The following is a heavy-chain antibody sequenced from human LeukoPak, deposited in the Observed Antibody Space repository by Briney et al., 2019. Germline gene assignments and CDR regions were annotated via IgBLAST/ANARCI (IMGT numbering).Heavy chain of an antibody. CDR1: GGSISSGGYS. Sequence: KSSETLSLTCAVSGGSISSGGYSWSWIRQPPGKGLEWIGYIYHSGSTYYNPSLKSRVTISVDRSKNQFSLKLSSVTAADTAVYYCARDEIAANWFDPWGQGTLVTVSS. CDR3: ARDEIAANWFDP. V-gene: IGHV4-30-2*01. D-gene: IGHD6-6*01. CDR2: IYHSGST. J-gene: IGHJ5*02.